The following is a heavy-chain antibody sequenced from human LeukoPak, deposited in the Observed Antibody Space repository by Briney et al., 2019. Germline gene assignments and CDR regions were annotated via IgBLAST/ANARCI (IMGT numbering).Heavy chain of an antibody. V-gene: IGHV3-33*08. Sequence: GGSLRLSCAVSGFTFSSYGMPWVHQAPGKGLEWVAVIWYDGSNKYYADSVKGRFTISRDNSKNTLYLQMNSPRAEDTAVYYCARWGGVVRRYYFDYWGQGTLVTVSS. CDR3: ARWGGVVRRYYFDY. D-gene: IGHD2-8*02. CDR1: GFTFSSYG. CDR2: IWYDGSNK. J-gene: IGHJ4*02.